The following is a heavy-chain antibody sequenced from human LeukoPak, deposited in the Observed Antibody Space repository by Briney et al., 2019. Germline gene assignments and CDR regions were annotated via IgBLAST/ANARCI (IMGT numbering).Heavy chain of an antibody. D-gene: IGHD3-22*01. CDR1: GASTSNYY. CDR3: ARRVNYDSGGYQAAFDI. J-gene: IGHJ3*02. Sequence: SETLSLTCTVSGASTSNYYWSWIRQTPGKGLEWIGYIHNSGHTNQNPSLKSRVTTSVDTSKNQFSLRLTSVTAADTAVYYCARRVNYDSGGYQAAFDIWGQGTRVTVSS. CDR2: IHNSGHT. V-gene: IGHV4-59*08.